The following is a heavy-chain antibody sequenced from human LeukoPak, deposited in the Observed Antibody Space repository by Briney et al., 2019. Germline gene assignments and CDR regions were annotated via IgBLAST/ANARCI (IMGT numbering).Heavy chain of an antibody. J-gene: IGHJ5*02. CDR3: ARLRIFSGMGFDP. CDR2: INYSGTT. CDR1: GDSISSDSYF. V-gene: IGHV4-39*01. D-gene: IGHD2-15*01. Sequence: SETLSLTCTVSGDSISSDSYFWGWIRQPPGKGLEWIGSINYSGTTYYNLSLKSRVTISVDTSKNQFSLKLSSVTAADTALYYCARLRIFSGMGFDPWGQGTLVTVSS.